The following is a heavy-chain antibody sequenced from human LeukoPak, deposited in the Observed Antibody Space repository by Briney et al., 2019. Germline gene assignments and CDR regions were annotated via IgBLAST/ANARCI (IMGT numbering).Heavy chain of an antibody. V-gene: IGHV3-23*01. CDR3: AKGIYSSGWSYFDY. J-gene: IGHJ4*01. Sequence: PGGSLRLSCAASGFTFSSYSMNWVRQAPGKGLEWVSTLSGSGITTYYADSVKGRFTISRDNSKNTLYLQMNSLRAEDTAVYYCAKGIYSSGWSYFDYWATEPWSPSPQ. CDR1: GFTFSSYS. CDR2: LSGSGITT. D-gene: IGHD6-19*01.